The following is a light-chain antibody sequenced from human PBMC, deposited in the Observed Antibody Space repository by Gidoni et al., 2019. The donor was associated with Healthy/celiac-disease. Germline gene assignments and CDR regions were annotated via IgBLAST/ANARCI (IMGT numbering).Light chain of an antibody. CDR2: AAS. J-gene: IGKJ4*01. CDR3: QQSYSTPPS. CDR1: QSISSY. V-gene: IGKV1-39*01. Sequence: DIQMTQSPSSLSASVGVRVTITCRARQSISSYLNWYQQKPGKAPKLLIYAASSVQSGVPSRFSVSGSGTDFTLTISSLQPEDFATYYCQQSYSTPPSFGGGTKVEIK.